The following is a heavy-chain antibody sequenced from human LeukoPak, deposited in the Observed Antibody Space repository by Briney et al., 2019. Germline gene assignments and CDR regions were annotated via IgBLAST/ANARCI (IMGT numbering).Heavy chain of an antibody. CDR3: ARGRNWFDP. Sequence: ASVKVSCKASGYTFTGYYMHWVRQAPGQGLEWMGWINPNSGGTNYAQKFQGRVTMTRNTSITTAYMQLSSLRSDDTAVYYCARGRNWFDPWGQGTLVTVSS. CDR2: INPNSGGT. J-gene: IGHJ5*02. V-gene: IGHV1-2*02. CDR1: GYTFTGYY.